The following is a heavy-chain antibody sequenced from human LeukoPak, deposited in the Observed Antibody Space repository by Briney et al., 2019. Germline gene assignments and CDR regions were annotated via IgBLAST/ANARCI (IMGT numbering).Heavy chain of an antibody. CDR2: ISGSGGST. J-gene: IGHJ4*02. D-gene: IGHD2-21*02. CDR3: AKEGHCGGDCYREFDY. V-gene: IGHV3-23*01. CDR1: GFTFSSYA. Sequence: GGSLRLSCAASGFTFSSYAMSWVRQAPGKGLEWVSAISGSGGSTYYADSVKGRFTISRDNSKNTLYLQMNSLRAEDTAVYYCAKEGHCGGDCYREFDYWGQGTLVTVSS.